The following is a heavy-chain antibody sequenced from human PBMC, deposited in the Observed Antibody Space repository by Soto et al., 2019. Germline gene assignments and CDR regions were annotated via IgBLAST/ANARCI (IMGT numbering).Heavy chain of an antibody. Sequence: QVQLVESGGGVVQPGRSLRLSCAASRFTFSNYGMHWVRQAPGKGLEWVAVIWYDGSNKYYADSVKGRFTISRDNSKNPLYLQMNSLRAEDTAVYYCARDTRFELDIWGQGTMVTVSS. CDR1: RFTFSNYG. V-gene: IGHV3-33*01. D-gene: IGHD3-3*01. J-gene: IGHJ3*02. CDR3: ARDTRFELDI. CDR2: IWYDGSNK.